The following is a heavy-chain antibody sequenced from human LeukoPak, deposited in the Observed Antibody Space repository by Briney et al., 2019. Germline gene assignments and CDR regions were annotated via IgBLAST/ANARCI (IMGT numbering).Heavy chain of an antibody. D-gene: IGHD3-10*01. CDR1: GFTFSSHD. Sequence: PGGSPRLSCADSGFTFSSHDMNWVRQAPGKGLEWVSYISSGGYTTRYADSVKGRFTISRDNAKNSLYLQMNSLKAEDTAVYYCAREGSSYAPSEPFYFDYWGQGTLVTVSS. CDR3: AREGSSYAPSEPFYFDY. CDR2: ISSGGYTT. V-gene: IGHV3-48*03. J-gene: IGHJ4*02.